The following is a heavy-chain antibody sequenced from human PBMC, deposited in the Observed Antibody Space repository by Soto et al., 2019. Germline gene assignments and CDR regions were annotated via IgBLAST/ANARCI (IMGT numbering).Heavy chain of an antibody. V-gene: IGHV4-34*02. CDR1: GGPLSGFY. CDR3: ARLPSGAF. J-gene: IGHJ1*01. D-gene: IGHD3-10*01. Sequence: QVQLQQWGAGLLKPSETLSLTCAVYGGPLSGFYWSWLRQPPGKGLEWIGKINHIGTTNYNPSLTSRVTISVDTSKRQFSLRLSSVTAADTAMYYSARLPSGAFWGPGTPVTVSS. CDR2: INHIGTT.